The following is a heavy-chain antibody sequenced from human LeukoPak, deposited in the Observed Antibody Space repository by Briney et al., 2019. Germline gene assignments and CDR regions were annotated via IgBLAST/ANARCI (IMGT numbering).Heavy chain of an antibody. V-gene: IGHV3-74*01. CDR3: ARTIFGVSDDAFDI. CDR1: GFTFTRYW. J-gene: IGHJ3*02. D-gene: IGHD3-3*01. Sequence: GGSLRLSCAASGFTFTRYWMHWVRQAPGKGLVWVSRINTDGSSTAYADSVKGRFTISRDNAKNTVYLQMNSLRAEDTAVYYCARTIFGVSDDAFDIWGQGTMVTVSS. CDR2: INTDGSST.